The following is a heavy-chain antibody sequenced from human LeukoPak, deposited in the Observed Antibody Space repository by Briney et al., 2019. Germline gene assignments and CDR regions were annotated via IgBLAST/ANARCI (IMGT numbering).Heavy chain of an antibody. CDR3: AGSFGDVKNF. CDR2: IKPDGSEK. J-gene: IGHJ4*01. D-gene: IGHD3-10*01. Sequence: GGSLRLSCAGSGFTFRDYWMSWLRQAPGKGPEWVAHIKPDGSEKYYVDSVKGRFIVSRDDARNSLSLQMNSLRAEDTAVYYCAGSFGDVKNFWGQGTLVTVSS. V-gene: IGHV3-7*01. CDR1: GFTFRDYW.